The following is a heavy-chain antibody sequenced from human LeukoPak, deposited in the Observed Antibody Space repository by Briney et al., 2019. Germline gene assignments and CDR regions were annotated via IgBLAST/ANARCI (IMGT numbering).Heavy chain of an antibody. D-gene: IGHD3-3*01. Sequence: PSETLSLTCAVYGGSFSGYSWTWIRQPPGKGLEWIGEINHSGSTNYNPSLKSRVTISVDTSKNQFSLKLSSVTAADTAVYYCARGPNFGEYYFDYWGQGTLVTVSS. CDR2: INHSGST. CDR3: ARGPNFGEYYFDY. V-gene: IGHV4-34*01. J-gene: IGHJ4*02. CDR1: GGSFSGYS.